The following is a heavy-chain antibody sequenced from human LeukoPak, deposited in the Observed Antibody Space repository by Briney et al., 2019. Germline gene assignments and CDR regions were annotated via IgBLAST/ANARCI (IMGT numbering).Heavy chain of an antibody. V-gene: IGHV4-39*07. Sequence: SETLSLTCTVSGGSISSSSYYWGWIRQPPGKGLEWIGSIYYSGSTYYNPSLKSRVTISVDTSKNQFSLKLSSVTAADTAVYYCARGAILLEGVWFDPWGQGTLVTVSS. J-gene: IGHJ5*02. CDR2: IYYSGST. CDR1: GGSISSSSYY. CDR3: ARGAILLEGVWFDP. D-gene: IGHD2-2*02.